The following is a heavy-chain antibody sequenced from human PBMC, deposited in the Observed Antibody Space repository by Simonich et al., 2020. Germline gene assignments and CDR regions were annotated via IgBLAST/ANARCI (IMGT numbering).Heavy chain of an antibody. Sequence: GGGVVQPGRSLRLSCAASGFTFSSFVMHWVRQAPGKGLEWVAVISYDGSNKYYADSVKGRFPISRDNSKKTLYLKMNSLRAEDTAVYYCARDLGSSYYFDYWGQGTLVTVSS. CDR2: ISYDGSNK. CDR3: ARDLGSSYYFDY. D-gene: IGHD6-6*01. J-gene: IGHJ4*02. V-gene: IGHV3-30*07. CDR1: GFTFSSFV.